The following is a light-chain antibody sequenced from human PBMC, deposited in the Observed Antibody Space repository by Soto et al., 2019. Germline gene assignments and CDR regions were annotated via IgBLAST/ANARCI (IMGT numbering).Light chain of an antibody. V-gene: IGKV3-20*01. CDR1: QSVTSSY. CDR2: GAS. Sequence: EVVLSQCSGYVCLGPGERATIWCRAIQSVTSSYLAWYQQKPGQAPRLLIYGASTRATGIPDRFSGSGSGTGFTLAISRLEPEDLAVYYCQQYGSSGTVFGQGTRLAIK. J-gene: IGKJ5*01. CDR3: QQYGSSGTV.